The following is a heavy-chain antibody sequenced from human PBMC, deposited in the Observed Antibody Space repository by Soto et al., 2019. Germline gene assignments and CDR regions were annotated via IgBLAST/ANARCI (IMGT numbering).Heavy chain of an antibody. D-gene: IGHD3-3*01. CDR3: ARLEWLSLAAWFDP. CDR1: GYSFTNYW. V-gene: IGHV5-51*01. Sequence: PGESLKISCKGSGYSFTNYWIGLVRQMPGKGLEWMGMIYPDDSDTKYSPSFQGQVTFSADKSINTAYLQWSSLKASDTAIYYCARLEWLSLAAWFDPWGQGTLVTVSS. CDR2: IYPDDSDT. J-gene: IGHJ5*02.